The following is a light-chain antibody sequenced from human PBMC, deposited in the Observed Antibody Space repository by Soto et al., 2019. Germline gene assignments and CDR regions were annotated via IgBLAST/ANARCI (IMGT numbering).Light chain of an antibody. CDR1: QGIQND. V-gene: IGKV1-17*01. CDR3: QQYNTYAPERT. CDR2: ATS. J-gene: IGKJ1*01. Sequence: IQMTLSPSPLCAPVGGRVTMTSLAIQGIQNDLGWYQQNPEKAPRRLIYATSSLQSGDASGFSGSGSGTECTLTISSLQPDDFATYYCQQYNTYAPERTFGQGTKVDIK.